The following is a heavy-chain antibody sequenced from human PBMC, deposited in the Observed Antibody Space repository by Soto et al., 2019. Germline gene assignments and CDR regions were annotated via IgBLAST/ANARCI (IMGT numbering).Heavy chain of an antibody. Sequence: QVQLQESGPGLVKPSQTLSLTCTVSGGSISSGGYYWSWIRQHPGKGLEWIGYIYYSGSTYYNPSLKSRVTISVDTSKNQSSRKLSSVTAADTAVYYCARGVTMVRGVIHTPYFDYWGQGTLVTVSS. CDR3: ARGVTMVRGVIHTPYFDY. CDR2: IYYSGST. V-gene: IGHV4-31*03. CDR1: GGSISSGGYY. D-gene: IGHD3-10*01. J-gene: IGHJ4*02.